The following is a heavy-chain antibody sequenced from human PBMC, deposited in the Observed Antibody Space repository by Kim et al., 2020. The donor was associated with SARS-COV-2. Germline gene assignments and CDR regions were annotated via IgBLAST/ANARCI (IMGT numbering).Heavy chain of an antibody. V-gene: IGHV3-11*05. CDR2: ISSSSSYT. J-gene: IGHJ5*02. D-gene: IGHD3-10*01. CDR3: ARAGFTMVRGETNWFDP. Sequence: GGSLRLSCAASGFTFSDYYMSWIRQAPGKGLEWVSYISSSSSYTNYADSVKGRFTISRDNAKNSLYLQMNSLRAEDTAVYYCARAGFTMVRGETNWFDPWGQGTLVTVSS. CDR1: GFTFSDYY.